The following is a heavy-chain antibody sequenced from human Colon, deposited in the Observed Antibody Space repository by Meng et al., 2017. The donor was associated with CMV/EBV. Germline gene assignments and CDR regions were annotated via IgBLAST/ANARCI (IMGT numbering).Heavy chain of an antibody. D-gene: IGHD2-8*01. CDR1: GASINSAGSA. CDR2: VYTTGST. Sequence: CAVSGASINSAGSAWTWIRHPPGMGLEWIGNVYTTGSTFYNPSLRSRVTISVDVSKNQFSLQLRSVTAADTAVYYCARGNGDHLFDYWGQGTLVTVSS. V-gene: IGHV4-30-2*01. CDR3: ARGNGDHLFDY. J-gene: IGHJ4*02.